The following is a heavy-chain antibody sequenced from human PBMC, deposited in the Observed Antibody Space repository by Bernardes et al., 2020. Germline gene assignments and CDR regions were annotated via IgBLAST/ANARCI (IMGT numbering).Heavy chain of an antibody. CDR3: ASGGGWLIEY. CDR2: IKQDGSEA. V-gene: IGHV3-7*01. J-gene: IGHJ4*02. CDR1: GFTFTSHW. D-gene: IGHD6-19*01. Sequence: GGSLRLSCAASGFTFTSHWVNWVRQAPGKGLVWVAYIKQDGSEANYVDSVKGRFTISRDNAKNSLYLQMNSLRADDTAVYYCASGGGWLIEYWGQGTLVTVSS.